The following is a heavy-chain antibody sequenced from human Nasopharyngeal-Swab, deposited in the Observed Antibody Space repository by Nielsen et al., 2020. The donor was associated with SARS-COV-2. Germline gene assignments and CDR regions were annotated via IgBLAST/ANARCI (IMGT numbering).Heavy chain of an antibody. CDR3: ASGYRGKTCSGGSCYSGDY. D-gene: IGHD2-15*01. CDR1: GGSISSYY. J-gene: IGHJ4*02. Sequence: SETLSLTCTVSGGSISSYYWSWIRQPPGKGLEWIGYIYYSGSTNYNPFLKSRVTISVDTSKNQFSLKLSSVTAADTAVYYCASGYRGKTCSGGSCYSGDYWGQGTLVTVSS. CDR2: IYYSGST. V-gene: IGHV4-59*01.